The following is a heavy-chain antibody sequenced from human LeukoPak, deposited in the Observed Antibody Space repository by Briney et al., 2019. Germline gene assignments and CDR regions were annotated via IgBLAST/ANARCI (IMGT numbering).Heavy chain of an antibody. J-gene: IGHJ3*02. D-gene: IGHD3-22*01. Sequence: ASVKVSCKASGYTFTSYYMHWVRQAPGQGLEWMGIINPSGGSTSYAQKFQGRVTMTRDTSTSTVYMELSSLRSEDTAVYYCARDYYDSSGLGAYAFDIWGQGTMVTVSS. CDR1: GYTFTSYY. CDR3: ARDYYDSSGLGAYAFDI. V-gene: IGHV1-46*01. CDR2: INPSGGST.